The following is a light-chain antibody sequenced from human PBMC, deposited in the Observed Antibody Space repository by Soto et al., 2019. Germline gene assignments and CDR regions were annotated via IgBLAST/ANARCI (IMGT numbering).Light chain of an antibody. CDR3: QQAASFPIT. CDR2: DAA. CDR1: QNIRSR. V-gene: IGKV1-12*01. Sequence: DFQMTQSPSTLSATVGDRVTITCRASQNIRSRLAWFQQKPGKAPKLLIYDAASLESGVPQRFSGSGSGTDFTLTINGLQPEDFATYYCQQAASFPITFGLGTRLEI. J-gene: IGKJ5*01.